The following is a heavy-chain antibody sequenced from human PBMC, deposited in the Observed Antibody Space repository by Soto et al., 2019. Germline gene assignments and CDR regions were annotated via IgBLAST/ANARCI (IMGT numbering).Heavy chain of an antibody. Sequence: LSLTCTVSGGSISSSDYYWGWIRQPPGKGLEWIGNIYYSGSASYNPSLKSRVTISVDTSKNQVSLKLSSVTAADTAVYIRVSGYPWVGFDYWGQGTLVTVSS. J-gene: IGHJ4*02. CDR2: IYYSGSA. CDR1: GGSISSSDYY. D-gene: IGHD5-18*01. CDR3: VSGYPWVGFDY. V-gene: IGHV4-39*01.